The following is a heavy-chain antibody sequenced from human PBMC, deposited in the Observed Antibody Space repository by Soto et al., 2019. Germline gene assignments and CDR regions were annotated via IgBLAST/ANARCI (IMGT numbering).Heavy chain of an antibody. Sequence: LGESLKISCKGSGYSFTSYWISWVRQMPGKGLEWMGRIDPSDSYTNYSPSFQGHVTISADKSISTAYLQWSSLKASDTAMYYCARFTFYDSSGYPRIQDAFDIWGQGTMVTVSS. CDR2: IDPSDSYT. D-gene: IGHD3-22*01. V-gene: IGHV5-10-1*01. CDR3: ARFTFYDSSGYPRIQDAFDI. CDR1: GYSFTSYW. J-gene: IGHJ3*02.